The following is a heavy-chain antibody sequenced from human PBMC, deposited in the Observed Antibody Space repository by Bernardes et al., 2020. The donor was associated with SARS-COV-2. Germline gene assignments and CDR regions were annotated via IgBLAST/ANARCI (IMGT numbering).Heavy chain of an antibody. V-gene: IGHV3-21*01. CDR3: ARDGTPDYDFWSGLDVDV. D-gene: IGHD3-3*01. CDR1: GFTFSSYS. Sequence: GGSLRLSCAASGFTFSSYSMNWVRQAPGKGLEWVSSISSSSSYIYYADSVKGRFTISRDNAKNSLYLQMNSLRAEDTAVYYCARDGTPDYDFWSGLDVDVWGQGTTVTVSS. J-gene: IGHJ6*02. CDR2: ISSSSSYI.